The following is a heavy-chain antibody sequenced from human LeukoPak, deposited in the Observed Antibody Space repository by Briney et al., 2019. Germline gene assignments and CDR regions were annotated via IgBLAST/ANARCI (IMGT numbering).Heavy chain of an antibody. V-gene: IGHV4-4*07. J-gene: IGHJ4*02. CDR2: IYTSGST. D-gene: IGHD2-8*02. Sequence: SETLSLTCTVSGGSFSTYYWSWIRQPAGKGLEWIGRIYTSGSTNYIPSLKSRVTMSVDTSKNQFSLKLSSVTAADTAVYYCASRYSTGLHFDFWGQGTLVPVSS. CDR1: GGSFSTYY. CDR3: ASRYSTGLHFDF.